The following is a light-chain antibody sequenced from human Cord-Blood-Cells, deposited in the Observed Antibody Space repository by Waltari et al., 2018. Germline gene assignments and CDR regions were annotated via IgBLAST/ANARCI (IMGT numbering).Light chain of an antibody. CDR3: QKYNSAPRT. CDR1: QGIGNY. V-gene: IGKV1-27*01. J-gene: IGKJ1*01. CDR2: AAS. Sequence: DIQMTQSPSSLSASVGDRVTITCRASQGIGNYLAWYQQKPGKVPKLLIYAASTLQSGVPSRFSGSGSGTDFTLNISSLQPEDVATYYCQKYNSAPRTFGQGTKAEIK.